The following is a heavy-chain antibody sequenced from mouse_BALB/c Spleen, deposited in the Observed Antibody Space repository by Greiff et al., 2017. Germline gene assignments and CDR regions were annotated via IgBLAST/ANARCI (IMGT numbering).Heavy chain of an antibody. J-gene: IGHJ2*01. CDR1: GFAFSSYD. CDR3: ARRITTVSYFDY. Sequence: EVNVVESGGGLVKPGGSLKLSCAASGFAFSSYDMSWVRQTPEKRLEWVAYISSGGGSTYYPDTVKGRFTISRDNAKNTLYLQMSSLKSEDTAMYYCARRITTVSYFDYWGQGTTLTVSS. V-gene: IGHV5-12-1*01. D-gene: IGHD2-4*01. CDR2: ISSGGGST.